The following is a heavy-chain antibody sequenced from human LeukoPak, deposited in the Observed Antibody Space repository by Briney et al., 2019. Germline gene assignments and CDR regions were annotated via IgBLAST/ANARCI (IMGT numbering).Heavy chain of an antibody. D-gene: IGHD6-13*01. CDR3: ARSLPYGTTWYGRTDF. CDR2: IRQDGDTK. CDR1: GFPFNAYW. J-gene: IGHJ4*02. Sequence: GGSLRLSCAASGFPFNAYWMTWVRQAPGKGLEWVANIRQDGDTKYYVDSVKGRFTISRDNAMNSLYLQMNSLRAEDTAIYYCARSLPYGTTWYGRTDFWGQGTLVTVSS. V-gene: IGHV3-7*03.